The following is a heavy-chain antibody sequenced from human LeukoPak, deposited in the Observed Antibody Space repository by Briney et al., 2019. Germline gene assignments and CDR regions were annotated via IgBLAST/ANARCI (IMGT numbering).Heavy chain of an antibody. CDR2: ISAYNGNT. Sequence: ASVKVSCKASGYTFTSYGISWVRQAPGQGLEWMGWISAYNGNTNYAQKLQGRVTITRDTSASTAYMELSSLTSEDTAVYYCAREDIVVVVADKGTDYWGQGTLVTVSS. D-gene: IGHD2-15*01. CDR1: GYTFTSYG. J-gene: IGHJ4*02. CDR3: AREDIVVVVADKGTDY. V-gene: IGHV1-18*01.